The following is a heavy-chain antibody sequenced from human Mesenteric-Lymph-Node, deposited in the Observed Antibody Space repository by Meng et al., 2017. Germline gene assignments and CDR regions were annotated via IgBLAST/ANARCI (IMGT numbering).Heavy chain of an antibody. CDR1: GFTFSSYA. V-gene: IGHV3-23*01. J-gene: IGHJ3*02. CDR3: AKDTDSGSSLDAFDI. Sequence: GESLKISCAASGFTFSSYAMSWVRQAPGKGLEWVSAISGSGGSTYYADSVKGRFTISRDNSKNTLYLQMNSLRAEDTAVYYCAKDTDSGSSLDAFDIWGQGTMVTVSS. CDR2: ISGSGGST. D-gene: IGHD1-26*01.